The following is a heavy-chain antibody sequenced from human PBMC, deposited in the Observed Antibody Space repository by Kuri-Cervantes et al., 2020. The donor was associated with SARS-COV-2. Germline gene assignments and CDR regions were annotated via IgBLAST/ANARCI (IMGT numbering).Heavy chain of an antibody. D-gene: IGHD4-17*01. J-gene: IGHJ6*02. CDR1: GFTFSSYA. V-gene: IGHV3-30*07. Sequence: GGSLRLSCAASGFTFSSYAMHWVRQAPGKGLEWVAVISYDGSNKYYADSVKGRFTISRDNSKNTLYLQMNSLRAEDTAVYYCARDVVTYGDYEDYGMDVWGQGTTVTVSS. CDR3: ARDVVTYGDYEDYGMDV. CDR2: ISYDGSNK.